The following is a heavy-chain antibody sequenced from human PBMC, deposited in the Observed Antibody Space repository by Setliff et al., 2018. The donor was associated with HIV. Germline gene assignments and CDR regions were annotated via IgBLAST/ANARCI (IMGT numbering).Heavy chain of an antibody. Sequence: RLSCAASGFTFSSFAMTWVRQAPGKGLEWVSIIYTDDSNTYYAESVKGRFTISRDNSKNTLYLQLNSLRAEDTAVYYCAKHFLLWSNAFHIWGQGTMVTVSS. J-gene: IGHJ3*02. D-gene: IGHD2-21*01. CDR2: IYTDDSNT. CDR1: GFTFSSFA. V-gene: IGHV3-23*03. CDR3: AKHFLLWSNAFHI.